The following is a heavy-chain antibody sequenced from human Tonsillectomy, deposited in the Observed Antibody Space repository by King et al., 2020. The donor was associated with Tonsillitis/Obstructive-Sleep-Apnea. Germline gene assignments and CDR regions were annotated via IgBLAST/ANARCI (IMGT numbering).Heavy chain of an antibody. V-gene: IGHV3-15*01. CDR3: TTEAQHNWKGDY. J-gene: IGHJ4*02. Sequence: VQLVESGGDLVKPGGSLRLSCAASGFTFSDAWMSWVRRAPGKGLEWVGRIKSESHGGTTEYTVPVKDRFTISRDDSENTVYLRMNSLKTEDTAVYYCTTEAQHNWKGDYWGQGTPVTVSS. CDR1: GFTFSDAW. CDR2: IKSESHGGTT. D-gene: IGHD1-20*01.